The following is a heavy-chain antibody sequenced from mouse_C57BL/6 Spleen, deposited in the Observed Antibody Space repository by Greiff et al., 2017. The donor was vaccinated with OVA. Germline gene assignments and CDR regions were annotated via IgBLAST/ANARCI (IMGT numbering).Heavy chain of an antibody. Sequence: VQLQQSGPELVKPGASVKISCKASGYSFTGYYMNWVKQSPEKSLEWIGEINPSTGGTTYNQKFKAKATLTVDKSSSTAYMQLKSLTSEDSAVYYCARGYYGSSYGFAYWGQGTLVTVSA. CDR1: GYSFTGYY. V-gene: IGHV1-42*01. D-gene: IGHD1-1*01. J-gene: IGHJ3*01. CDR2: INPSTGGT. CDR3: ARGYYGSSYGFAY.